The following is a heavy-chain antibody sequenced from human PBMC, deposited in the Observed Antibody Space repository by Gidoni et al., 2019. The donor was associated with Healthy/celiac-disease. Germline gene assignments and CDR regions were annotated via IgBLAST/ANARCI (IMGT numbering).Heavy chain of an antibody. CDR2: INHSGST. Sequence: QVQLQQWGAGLLKPSETLSLTCAVYGASFSGYYWSWIRQPPGKGLEWIGEINHSGSTNYNPSLKSRVTISVDTSKNQFSLKLSSVTAADTAVYYCARAPQWSSRRFGYWGQGTLVTVSS. D-gene: IGHD1-26*01. J-gene: IGHJ4*02. CDR1: GASFSGYY. V-gene: IGHV4-34*01. CDR3: ARAPQWSSRRFGY.